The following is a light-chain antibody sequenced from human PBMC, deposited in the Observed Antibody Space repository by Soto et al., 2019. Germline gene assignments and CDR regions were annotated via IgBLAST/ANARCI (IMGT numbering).Light chain of an antibody. CDR1: SRDVGGYNY. CDR3: SSYTSTTGNV. Sequence: QSVLTQPASVSGSPGQSITISCTGTSRDVGGYNYVSWYQQHPGKAPKLMIYEVSNRPSGVSNRFSGSKSGNTASLTISGLQAEDEADYYCSSYTSTTGNVFGNGTKVTVL. V-gene: IGLV2-14*01. J-gene: IGLJ1*01. CDR2: EVS.